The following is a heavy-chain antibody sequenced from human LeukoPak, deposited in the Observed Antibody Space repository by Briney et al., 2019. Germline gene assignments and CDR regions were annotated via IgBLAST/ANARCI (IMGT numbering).Heavy chain of an antibody. CDR3: ARGDSSSWYMIGLLDP. V-gene: IGHV1-69*05. CDR2: IIPIFGTA. J-gene: IGHJ5*02. D-gene: IGHD6-13*01. Sequence: SVKVSCKASGGTFSSYAIIWVRQAPGQGLEWMGGIIPIFGTANYAQKFQGRVTITTDESTSTAYMELSSLRSEDTAVYYCARGDSSSWYMIGLLDPWGQGTLVTVSS. CDR1: GGTFSSYA.